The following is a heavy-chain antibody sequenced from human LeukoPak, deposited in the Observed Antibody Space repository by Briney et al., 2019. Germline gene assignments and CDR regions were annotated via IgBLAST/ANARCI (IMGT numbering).Heavy chain of an antibody. J-gene: IGHJ4*02. CDR2: INAGNGNT. CDR1: GYTFTSYA. V-gene: IGHV1-3*01. CDR3: ARGVAMNRYYFDY. D-gene: IGHD5-12*01. Sequence: ASVKVSCKASGYTFTSYAMHWVRQAPGQRLEWMGWINAGNGNTKYSQKFQGRVTITRDTSASTAYMELSSLGSEDTAVYSCARGVAMNRYYFDYWGQGTLVTVSS.